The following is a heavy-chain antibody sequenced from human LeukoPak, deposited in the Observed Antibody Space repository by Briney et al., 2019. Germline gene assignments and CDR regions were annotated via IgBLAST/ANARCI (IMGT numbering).Heavy chain of an antibody. Sequence: GASVKVSCKASGGAFSTYAISWVRQAPGQGLEWMGGIIPIFGTANYAQKFQGRVTITADDSTSTAYMELSSLTSEDTAVYYCARLPRLTLNDGFDIWGQGTMVTVSS. CDR3: ARLPRLTLNDGFDI. CDR2: IIPIFGTA. D-gene: IGHD2-15*01. J-gene: IGHJ3*02. V-gene: IGHV1-69*13. CDR1: GGAFSTYA.